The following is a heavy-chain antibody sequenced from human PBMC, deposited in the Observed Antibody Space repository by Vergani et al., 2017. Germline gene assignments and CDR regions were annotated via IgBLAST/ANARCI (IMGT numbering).Heavy chain of an antibody. V-gene: IGHV4-31*03. CDR3: ARLFPYYYDSSGYHGGWYFDL. D-gene: IGHD3-22*01. J-gene: IGHJ2*01. CDR2: IYYSGST. CDR1: GGPISSGGYY. Sequence: QVQLQESGPGLVKPSQTLSLTCTVSGGPISSGGYYLSWLGQHQGKGLEWVEYIYYSGSTYYNPSLKSRVTLQVETSKNQFSLKLIFVTAADTAVYYCARLFPYYYDSSGYHGGWYFDLWGRGTLVTVSS.